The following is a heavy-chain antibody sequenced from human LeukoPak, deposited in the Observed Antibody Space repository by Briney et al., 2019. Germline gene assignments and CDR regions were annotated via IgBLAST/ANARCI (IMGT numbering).Heavy chain of an antibody. CDR2: IYYSGST. D-gene: IGHD4-23*01. Sequence: SETLSLTCTVSGGAISSYYWSWIRQPPGKGLDWIGYIYYSGSTHYNPSLKSRVTISVDTSKNQFSLKLSSVTAADTAVYYCARYGGNSDYWGQGTLVTVSS. V-gene: IGHV4-59*01. J-gene: IGHJ4*02. CDR3: ARYGGNSDY. CDR1: GGAISSYY.